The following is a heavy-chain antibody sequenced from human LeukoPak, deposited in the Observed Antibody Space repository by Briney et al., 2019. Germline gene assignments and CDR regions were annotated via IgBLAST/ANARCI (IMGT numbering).Heavy chain of an antibody. J-gene: IGHJ3*02. Sequence: GGSLRLSCAASGFTVSSNYMSWVRQAPGKGLEWVSVLYSGGSTYYADSVKGRFTISRDNSKNTLYLQMNSLRAEDTAVYYCARGGRDYVWGSYLPSAFDIWGQGTMVTVSS. CDR2: LYSGGST. V-gene: IGHV3-53*01. D-gene: IGHD3-16*02. CDR3: ARGGRDYVWGSYLPSAFDI. CDR1: GFTVSSNY.